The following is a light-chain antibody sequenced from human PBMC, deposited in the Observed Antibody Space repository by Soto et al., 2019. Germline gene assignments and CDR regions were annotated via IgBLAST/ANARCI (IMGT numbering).Light chain of an antibody. CDR1: SSNIGNNY. V-gene: IGLV1-51*01. Sequence: QSVLTQPPSVSAAPGQKVTISCSGSSSNIGNNYVFWYQQLPGTAPKLLIYDNDKRPSGIPDLFSGSKSGTSATLGITGLQTGDEADYYCATWDRSLSVGVFGGGPKLTVL. J-gene: IGLJ2*01. CDR3: ATWDRSLSVGV. CDR2: DND.